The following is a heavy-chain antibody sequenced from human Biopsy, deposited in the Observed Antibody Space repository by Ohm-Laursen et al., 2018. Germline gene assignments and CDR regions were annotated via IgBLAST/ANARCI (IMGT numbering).Heavy chain of an antibody. CDR1: GASVTSGSYY. CDR3: ARDRGYYSDRTVPGYFDL. Sequence: SETLSLTCAVSGASVTSGSYYWSWIRQPPGKGLEWLGYISNIGSTDYNPSLQSRVTISVDTSKNHFSLRLRSVTPADTAIYYCARDRGYYSDRTVPGYFDLWGRGTLVTVSS. J-gene: IGHJ2*01. CDR2: ISNIGST. D-gene: IGHD3-22*01. V-gene: IGHV4-61*03.